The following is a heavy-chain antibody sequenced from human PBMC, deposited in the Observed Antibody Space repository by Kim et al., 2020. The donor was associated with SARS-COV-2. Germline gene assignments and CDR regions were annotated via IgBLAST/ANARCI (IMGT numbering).Heavy chain of an antibody. V-gene: IGHV4-34*01. CDR2: INHSGST. D-gene: IGHD6-19*01. CDR1: GGSFSGYY. CDR3: ASHAGIAVAGTTGGFDP. J-gene: IGHJ5*02. Sequence: SETLSLTCAVYGGSFSGYYWSWIRQPPGKGLEWIGEINHSGSTNYNTSLKSRVTISVDTSKNQFSLKLSSVTAADTAVYYCASHAGIAVAGTTGGFDPWGQGTLVTVSS.